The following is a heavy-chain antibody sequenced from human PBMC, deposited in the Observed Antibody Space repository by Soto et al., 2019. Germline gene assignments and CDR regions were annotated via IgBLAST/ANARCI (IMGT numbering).Heavy chain of an antibody. V-gene: IGHV3-30-3*01. Sequence: PGGSLRLSCAASGFTFSSYAMHWVRQAPGKGLEWVAVISNDGSNKNYADSVKGRFTISRDNSKNTLYLQMNSLRAEDTAVYYCARASRAMILVVITVSFDYWGQGTLVTVSS. CDR3: ARASRAMILVVITVSFDY. CDR2: ISNDGSNK. CDR1: GFTFSSYA. D-gene: IGHD3-22*01. J-gene: IGHJ4*02.